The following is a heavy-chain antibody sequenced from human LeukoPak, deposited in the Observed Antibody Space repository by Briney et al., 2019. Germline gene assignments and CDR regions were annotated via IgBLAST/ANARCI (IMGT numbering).Heavy chain of an antibody. V-gene: IGHV3-30*03. CDR2: ISYDGSNK. Sequence: LSLTCTVSGGSISSSSYYWGWIRQAPGKGLEWVAVISYDGSNKYYADSVKGRFTISRDNSKNTLYLQMNSLRAEDTAVYYCARSVPDYYDSSGIDWGQGTLVTVSS. CDR3: ARSVPDYYDSSGID. J-gene: IGHJ4*02. CDR1: GGSISSSSYY. D-gene: IGHD3-22*01.